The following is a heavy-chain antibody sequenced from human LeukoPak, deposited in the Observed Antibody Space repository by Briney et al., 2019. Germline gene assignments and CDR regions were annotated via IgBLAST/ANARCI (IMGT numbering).Heavy chain of an antibody. V-gene: IGHV3-7*01. CDR3: AREGSYKDDFDM. Sequence: PGGSLRLSCAASGFTFRNYWMSWVRQAPGKGLEWVAKIKQDGSEKYYVDSVKGRFTISRDNAKNSLYLQMNSLRGEDTAVYYCAREGSYKDDFDMRGQGTMVIVSS. D-gene: IGHD1-26*01. J-gene: IGHJ3*02. CDR1: GFTFRNYW. CDR2: IKQDGSEK.